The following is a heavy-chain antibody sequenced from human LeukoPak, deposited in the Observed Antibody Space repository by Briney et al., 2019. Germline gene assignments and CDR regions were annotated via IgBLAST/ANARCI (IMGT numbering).Heavy chain of an antibody. CDR3: ARPSFEQFDY. V-gene: IGHV5-51*01. CDR2: IYPGDSDT. J-gene: IGHJ4*02. CDR1: GYSFTRHW. Sequence: GESLKISCKGSGYSFTRHWIGWVLQMPGKGLEWMGIIYPGDSDTRYSPSFQGLVTISADKSISTAYLQWSSLKASDTAMYYCARPSFEQFDYWGQGTLVTVSS. D-gene: IGHD3-9*01.